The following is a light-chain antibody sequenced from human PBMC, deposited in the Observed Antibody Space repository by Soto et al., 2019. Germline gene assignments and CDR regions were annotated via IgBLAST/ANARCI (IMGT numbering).Light chain of an antibody. CDR1: SSDVGGYNY. V-gene: IGLV2-14*01. J-gene: IGLJ2*01. CDR2: DVS. Sequence: QSVLTQPASVSGSPGQSITISCTGTSSDVGGYNYVSWYQQHPGKAPKLMIYDVSNRPSGVSNRFSGSKSCNTASLTISRLQAEDEADYYCSSYTSSSTVVFGGGTKLTVL. CDR3: SSYTSSSTVV.